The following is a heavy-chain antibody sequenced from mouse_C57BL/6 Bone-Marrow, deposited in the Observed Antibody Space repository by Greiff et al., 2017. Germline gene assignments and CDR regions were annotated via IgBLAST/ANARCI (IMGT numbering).Heavy chain of an antibody. CDR1: GFNITDYY. D-gene: IGHD1-1*01. J-gene: IGHJ2*01. Sequence: DVHLVESGAELVKPGASVKLSCTASGFNITDYYIHWVKQRTEQGLEWIGRIDPEDGETKYAPKFQDKATITADTSSNTAYLQLSSLTSEDTAVYYCTRSLIYYGTNYWGQGTTLTVSS. V-gene: IGHV14-2*01. CDR2: IDPEDGET. CDR3: TRSLIYYGTNY.